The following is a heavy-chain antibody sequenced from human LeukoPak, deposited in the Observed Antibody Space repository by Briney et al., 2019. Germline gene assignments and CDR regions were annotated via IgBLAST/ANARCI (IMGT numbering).Heavy chain of an antibody. J-gene: IGHJ4*02. CDR3: ARAGHCSGTNCYMEGFDY. CDR1: GYTFTIFG. CDR2: ISGYNGNT. Sequence: ASVKVSCKASGYTFTIFGISWVRQAPGQGLEWMGWISGYNGNTEYARMLQGRVTMTTDTSTSTAYMELRSLRSDDTAVYYCARAGHCSGTNCYMEGFDYWGQGTLVTVSS. V-gene: IGHV1-18*01. D-gene: IGHD2-2*02.